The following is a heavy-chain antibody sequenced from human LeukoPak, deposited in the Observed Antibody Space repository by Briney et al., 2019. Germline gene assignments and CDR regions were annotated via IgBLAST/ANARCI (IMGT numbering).Heavy chain of an antibody. CDR3: AKAAGGSGSYYSRYFDY. D-gene: IGHD3-10*01. CDR2: ISYDGSNK. V-gene: IGHV3-30*18. Sequence: GGSLRLSCAASGFTFSSYGMHWVRQAPGKGLEWVAVISYDGSNKYYADSVKGRFTISRDNSKNTLYLQMNSLRAEDTAAYYCAKAAGGSGSYYSRYFDYWGQGTLVTVSS. J-gene: IGHJ4*02. CDR1: GFTFSSYG.